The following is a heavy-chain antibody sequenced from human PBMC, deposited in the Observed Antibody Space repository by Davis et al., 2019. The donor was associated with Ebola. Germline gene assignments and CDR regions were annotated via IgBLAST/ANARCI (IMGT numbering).Heavy chain of an antibody. V-gene: IGHV4-59*11. CDR3: ARDGSSSSPAEYFQH. CDR1: GGSISSHY. J-gene: IGHJ1*01. Sequence: PSETLSLTCTVSGGSISSHYWSWIRQPPGKGLEWIGYIYYSGSTNYNPSLKSRVTISVDTSKNQFSLKLSSVTAADTAVYYCARDGSSSSPAEYFQHWGQGTLVTVSS. D-gene: IGHD6-6*01. CDR2: IYYSGST.